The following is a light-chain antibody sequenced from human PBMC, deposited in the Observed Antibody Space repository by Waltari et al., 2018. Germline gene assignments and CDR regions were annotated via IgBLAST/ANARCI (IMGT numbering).Light chain of an antibody. CDR3: NSFTRSTTWV. Sequence: QSALTQPASVSGSPGQSITISCTGTTSNYVPCYQQHPDRAPKLLIYYVSKRPSGVSDRFSGSKSGNTASLTISGLQAEDEADYYCNSFTRSTTWVFGGGTKLTVL. CDR1: TSNY. V-gene: IGLV2-14*03. J-gene: IGLJ3*02. CDR2: YVS.